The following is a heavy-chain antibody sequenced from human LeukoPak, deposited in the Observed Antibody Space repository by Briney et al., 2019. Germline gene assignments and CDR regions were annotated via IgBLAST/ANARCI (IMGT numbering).Heavy chain of an antibody. CDR3: AGPLVTLGSAAAGTGDY. V-gene: IGHV1-69*13. D-gene: IGHD6-13*01. J-gene: IGHJ4*02. CDR1: GGTFSSYA. CDR2: IIPIFGTA. Sequence: ASVKVSCKASGGTFSSYAISWVRQAPGQGLEWMGGIIPIFGTANYAQKFQGRVTITADESTSTAYMELSSLRSEDTAVYYCAGPLVTLGSAAAGTGDYWGQGTLVTVSS.